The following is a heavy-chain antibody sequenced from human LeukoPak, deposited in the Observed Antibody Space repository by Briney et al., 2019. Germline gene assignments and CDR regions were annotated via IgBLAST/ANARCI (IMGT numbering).Heavy chain of an antibody. J-gene: IGHJ5*02. CDR3: ARDSGTTGEVKFDP. D-gene: IGHD3-10*01. V-gene: IGHV3-21*04. Sequence: GGSLRLSCAASGFTFSSYSMNWVRQAPGKGLEWVSSISSSSSYIYYADSVKGRFTISRDNAKNSLYLQMNSLRAADTAVYYCARDSGTTGEVKFDPWGQGTLVTVSS. CDR1: GFTFSSYS. CDR2: ISSSSSYI.